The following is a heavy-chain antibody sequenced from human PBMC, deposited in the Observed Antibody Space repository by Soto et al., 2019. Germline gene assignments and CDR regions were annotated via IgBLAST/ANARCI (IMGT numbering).Heavy chain of an antibody. V-gene: IGHV1-69*01. Sequence: QVQLVQSGAEVKKPGSSVKVSCRASGGTLSSYAITWVRQAPGQGLEWMGGIIPIFGTTNYAQEFQGRITITADESTSTAYMDLSSLRSEDTAVYYCARDSDHSYDYWGQGTLVTVSS. CDR3: ARDSDHSYDY. CDR2: IIPIFGTT. CDR1: GGTLSSYA. J-gene: IGHJ4*02. D-gene: IGHD4-4*01.